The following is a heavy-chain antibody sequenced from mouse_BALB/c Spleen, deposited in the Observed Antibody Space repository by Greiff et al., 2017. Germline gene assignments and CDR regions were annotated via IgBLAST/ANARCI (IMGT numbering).Heavy chain of an antibody. V-gene: IGHV5-4*02. Sequence: EVKLMESGGGLVKPGGSLKLSCAASGFTFSDYYMYWVRQTPEKRLEWVATISDGGSYTYYPDSVKGRFTISRDNAKNNLYLQMSSLKSEDTAMYYCARGLLRLRGGFAYGGQGTLVTVSA. J-gene: IGHJ3*01. D-gene: IGHD1-2*01. CDR3: ARGLLRLRGGFAY. CDR1: GFTFSDYY. CDR2: ISDGGSYT.